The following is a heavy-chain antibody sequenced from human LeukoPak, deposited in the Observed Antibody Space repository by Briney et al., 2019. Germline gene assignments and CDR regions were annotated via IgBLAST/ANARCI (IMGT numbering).Heavy chain of an antibody. CDR1: GYTFTGYY. CDR2: INPNSGGT. D-gene: IGHD1-26*01. V-gene: IGHV1-2*02. CDR3: ARDTTRDNWFDP. Sequence: ASVKVSCKASGYTFTGYYMHWVRQAPGQGLEWMGWINPNSGGTNYARKFQGRVTMTRDTSISTAYMELSGLRSDDTAVYYCARDTTRDNWFDPWGQGTLVTVSS. J-gene: IGHJ5*02.